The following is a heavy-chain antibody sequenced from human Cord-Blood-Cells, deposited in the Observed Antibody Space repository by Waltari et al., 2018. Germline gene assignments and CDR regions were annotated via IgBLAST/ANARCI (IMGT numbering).Heavy chain of an antibody. J-gene: IGHJ4*02. Sequence: QVQLVESGGGVVQPGRSLRLSCAASGFTFSSYAMHWVRPAPGKGLEWVAVISYDGSNKYYADSVKGRFTISRDNSKNTLYLQMNSLRAEDTAVYYCARAWTYYDILTGYFDYWGQGTLVTVSS. D-gene: IGHD3-9*01. CDR3: ARAWTYYDILTGYFDY. CDR2: ISYDGSNK. V-gene: IGHV3-30-3*01. CDR1: GFTFSSYA.